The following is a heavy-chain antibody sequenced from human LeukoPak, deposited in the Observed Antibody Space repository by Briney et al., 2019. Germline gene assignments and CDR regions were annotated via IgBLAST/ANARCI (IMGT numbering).Heavy chain of an antibody. D-gene: IGHD1-26*01. Sequence: SETLSLTCTVSGGSISSYYWSWIRQPPGKGLEWIGYIYYSGSTNYNPSLKSRVTISVDTSKNQFSLKLSSVTAADTAVYYCARGGDYFDYWGPGTLVTVSS. CDR2: IYYSGST. CDR3: ARGGDYFDY. CDR1: GGSISSYY. V-gene: IGHV4-59*01. J-gene: IGHJ4*02.